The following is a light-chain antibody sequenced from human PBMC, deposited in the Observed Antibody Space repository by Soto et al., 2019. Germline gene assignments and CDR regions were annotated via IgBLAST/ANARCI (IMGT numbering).Light chain of an antibody. CDR3: LQDYSYPWT. Sequence: AIPLTQSPSSLSASVGDRVTITCRASQGIRNDLGWYQQKPGKAPKLLIYAASSLQSGVPSRFSGSASGTDFTLTISSLQPEDFVTYYCLQDYSYPWTFGQGTKVEIK. CDR1: QGIRND. CDR2: AAS. J-gene: IGKJ1*01. V-gene: IGKV1-6*01.